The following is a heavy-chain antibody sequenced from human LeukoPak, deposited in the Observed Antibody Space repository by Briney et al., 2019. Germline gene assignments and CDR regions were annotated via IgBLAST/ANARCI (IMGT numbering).Heavy chain of an antibody. CDR2: INPSGGST. J-gene: IGHJ6*03. V-gene: IGHV1-46*01. D-gene: IGHD5-12*01. CDR1: GYTFTSYY. Sequence: ASVKVSCKASGYTFTSYYMHWVRQAPGQGLEWMGIINPSGGSTSYAQKFQGRVTMTRDMSTSTVYMELSSLRSEDTAVYYCARVHSGYEQYYYYYYMDVWGKGTTV. CDR3: ARVHSGYEQYYYYYYMDV.